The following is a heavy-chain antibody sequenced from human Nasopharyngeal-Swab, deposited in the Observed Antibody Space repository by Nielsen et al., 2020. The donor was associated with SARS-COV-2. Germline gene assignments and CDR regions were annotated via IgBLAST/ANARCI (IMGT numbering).Heavy chain of an antibody. D-gene: IGHD6-19*01. V-gene: IGHV1-2*06. J-gene: IGHJ6*03. Sequence: ASEKVSCKASGYTFTGYYMHWVRQAPGQGREWMGRINPNSGGTNYAQKFQGRVTMTRDTSISRAYMELSRLRSDDTAVYYCARDDSSGWYGYYYYMDVWGKGATVTVSS. CDR2: INPNSGGT. CDR3: ARDDSSGWYGYYYYMDV. CDR1: GYTFTGYY.